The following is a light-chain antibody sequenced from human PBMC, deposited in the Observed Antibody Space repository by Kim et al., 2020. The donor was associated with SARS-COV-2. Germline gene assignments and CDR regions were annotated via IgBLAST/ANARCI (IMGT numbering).Light chain of an antibody. CDR2: GAS. CDR3: QQYNNLPPYT. Sequence: VSPEERATRSCKASQSVSSNLAWYQREPCQAPRLLIYGASTRATGIPARFSGSGSGTEFTLTISSLQSEDFAVYYCQQYNNLPPYTFGQGTNLEI. J-gene: IGKJ2*01. V-gene: IGKV3-15*01. CDR1: QSVSSN.